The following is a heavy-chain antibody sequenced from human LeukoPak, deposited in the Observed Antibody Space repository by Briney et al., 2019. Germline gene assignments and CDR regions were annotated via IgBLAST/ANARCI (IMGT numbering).Heavy chain of an antibody. CDR2: INHSGST. CDR3: ARGRQLVPAYFDY. D-gene: IGHD2-2*01. Sequence: PGGSLRLSCAASGFTFSNAWMSWVRQPPGKGLEWIGEINHSGSTNYNPSLKSRVTISVDTSKNQFSLKLSSVTAADTAVYYCARGRQLVPAYFDYWGQGTLVTVSS. V-gene: IGHV4-34*01. J-gene: IGHJ4*02. CDR1: GFTFSNAW.